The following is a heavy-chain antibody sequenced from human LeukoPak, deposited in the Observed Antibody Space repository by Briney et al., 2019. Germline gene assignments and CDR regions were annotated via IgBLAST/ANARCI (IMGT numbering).Heavy chain of an antibody. CDR2: IYYSGST. Sequence: SQTLSLTCTVSGGSISSGGYYWSWIRQHPGKGLEWIGYIYYSGSTYYNPSLKSRVTISVDTSKNQFSLKLSSVTAADTAVYYCARGWTAMVNFDYWGQGTLVTVCS. J-gene: IGHJ4*02. V-gene: IGHV4-31*03. CDR1: GGSISSGGYY. D-gene: IGHD5-18*01. CDR3: ARGWTAMVNFDY.